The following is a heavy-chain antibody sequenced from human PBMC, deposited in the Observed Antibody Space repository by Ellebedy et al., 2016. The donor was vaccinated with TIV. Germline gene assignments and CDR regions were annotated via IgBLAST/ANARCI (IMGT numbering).Heavy chain of an antibody. J-gene: IGHJ5*02. CDR3: VRDPYSYGP. CDR1: GFTFSNYW. Sequence: GGFLRLSCAASGFTFSNYWMHWVRQAPGKGLVWVSRINSDGSATNHADSVKGRFTISRDNAKNTLYLQMNSLRDDDTAIYYCVRDPYSYGPWGQGTLVTVSS. V-gene: IGHV3-74*01. D-gene: IGHD1-26*01. CDR2: INSDGSAT.